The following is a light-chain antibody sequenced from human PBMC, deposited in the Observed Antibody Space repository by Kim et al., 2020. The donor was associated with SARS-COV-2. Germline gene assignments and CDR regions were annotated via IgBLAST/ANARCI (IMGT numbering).Light chain of an antibody. V-gene: IGKV3-11*01. J-gene: IGKJ5*01. CDR3: QQRSNWPPIT. CDR1: QSVSSY. Sequence: ELVLTQSPATLSLSPGERATLPCRASQSVSSYLDWYQQKPGQAPRLLIYDASNRATGIPARFSGSGSGTDFTLTISSLEPEDFAVYYCQQRSNWPPITFGQGTRLEIK. CDR2: DAS.